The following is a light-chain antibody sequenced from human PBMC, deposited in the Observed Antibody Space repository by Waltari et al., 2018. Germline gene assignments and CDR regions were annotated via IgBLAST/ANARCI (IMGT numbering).Light chain of an antibody. J-gene: IGKJ1*01. V-gene: IGKV3-20*01. CDR1: QSVVTS. Sequence: CRASQSVVTSLAWYQQKPGQAPRLLIFGASRRATGIPDRFSGSGSGTDFSLTISRLEPEDFAVYYCQHYVRLPATFGQGTKVEI. CDR3: QHYVRLPAT. CDR2: GAS.